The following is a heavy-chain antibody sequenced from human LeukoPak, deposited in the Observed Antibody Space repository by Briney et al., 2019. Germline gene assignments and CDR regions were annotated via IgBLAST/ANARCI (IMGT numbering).Heavy chain of an antibody. V-gene: IGHV3-21*01. J-gene: IGHJ4*02. CDR1: GFTFSSYS. D-gene: IGHD1-26*01. CDR3: ARRGGSYNDY. Sequence: GGSLRLSCGASGFTFSSYSMNWVRQAPGKGLEWVSSISSSSTYIHYADSVKGRFTISRDNAKNSLYLQMNNLRADDTAVYYCARRGGSYNDYWGQGTLVTVSS. CDR2: ISSSSTYI.